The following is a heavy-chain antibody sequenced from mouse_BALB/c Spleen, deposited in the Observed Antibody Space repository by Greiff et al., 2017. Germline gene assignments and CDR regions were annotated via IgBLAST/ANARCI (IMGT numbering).Heavy chain of an antibody. CDR2: ISNGGGST. J-gene: IGHJ1*01. V-gene: IGHV5-12-2*01. D-gene: IGHD1-2*01. Sequence: EVKLQESGGGLVQPGGSLKLSCAASGFTFSSYTMSWVRQTPEKRLEWVAYISNGGGSTYYPDTVKGRFTISRDNAKNTLYLQMSSLKSEDTAMYYCARHVLRLWYFDVWGAGTTVTVSS. CDR1: GFTFSSYT. CDR3: ARHVLRLWYFDV.